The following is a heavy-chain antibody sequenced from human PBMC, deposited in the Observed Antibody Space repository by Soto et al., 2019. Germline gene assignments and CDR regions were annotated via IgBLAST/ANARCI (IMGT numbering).Heavy chain of an antibody. V-gene: IGHV4-31*03. CDR1: GGSISSGGYY. CDR3: ARGYWYSSSSGVDY. Sequence: SETLSLTCTVSGGSISSGGYYWSWIRQHPGKGLEWIGYIYYSGSTYYNPSLKSRVTISVDTSKNQFSLKLSSVTAADTAVYYCARGYWYSSSSGVDYWGQGTLVTVSS. J-gene: IGHJ4*02. CDR2: IYYSGST. D-gene: IGHD6-6*01.